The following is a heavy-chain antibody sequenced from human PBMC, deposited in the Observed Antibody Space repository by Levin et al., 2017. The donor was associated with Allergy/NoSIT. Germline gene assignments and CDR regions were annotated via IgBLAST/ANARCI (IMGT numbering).Heavy chain of an antibody. CDR1: GYTFTSYG. Sequence: GESLKISCKASGYTFTSYGISWVRQAPGQGLEWMGWISAYNGNTNYAQKLQGRVTMTTDTSTSTAYMELRSLRSDDTAVYYCAREKDIVATIEGGLGAFDIWGQGTMVTVSS. J-gene: IGHJ3*02. CDR2: ISAYNGNT. V-gene: IGHV1-18*01. D-gene: IGHD5-12*01. CDR3: AREKDIVATIEGGLGAFDI.